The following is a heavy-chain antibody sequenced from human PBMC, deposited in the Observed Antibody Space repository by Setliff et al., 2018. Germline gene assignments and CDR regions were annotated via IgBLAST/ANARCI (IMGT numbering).Heavy chain of an antibody. CDR1: GYTFTSYD. CDR3: ARGLGSYYYYYMDV. D-gene: IGHD7-27*01. Sequence: ASVKVSCKASGYTFTSYDIDWVRQATGQGLEWMGWMNPNSGNTGYAQKFQGRVTITRNTSISTAYMELSSLRSEDTAVYYCARGLGSYYYYYMDVWGKGTTVTVSS. V-gene: IGHV1-8*03. CDR2: MNPNSGNT. J-gene: IGHJ6*03.